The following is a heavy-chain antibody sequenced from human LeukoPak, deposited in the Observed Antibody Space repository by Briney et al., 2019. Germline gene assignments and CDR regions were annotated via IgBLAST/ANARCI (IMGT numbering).Heavy chain of an antibody. V-gene: IGHV3-7*03. CDR2: IKQDGSDK. CDR3: ARDTAGADY. CDR1: GFTFSGYW. Sequence: GGSLRLSCAASGFTFSGYWMSWVRQAPGKGLEWVANIKQDGSDKYYVDSVKGRFTISRDNAKNSLYLQMNSLRAEDTAVYYCARDTAGADYWGQGTLVTVSS. D-gene: IGHD1-26*01. J-gene: IGHJ4*02.